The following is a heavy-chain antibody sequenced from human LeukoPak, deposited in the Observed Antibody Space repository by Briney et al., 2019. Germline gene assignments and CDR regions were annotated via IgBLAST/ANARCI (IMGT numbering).Heavy chain of an antibody. CDR3: ARAPISGWYYFDY. D-gene: IGHD6-19*01. J-gene: IGHJ4*02. V-gene: IGHV3-11*05. Sequence: GGSLRLSCAASGLSFSDNYMSWGRQAPGKGLEWVSFISSSNSYTTYADSVKGRFTISRDNAENSLYLQMNSLRAEDTAVYYCARAPISGWYYFDYWGQGTLVTVSS. CDR2: ISSSNSYT. CDR1: GLSFSDNY.